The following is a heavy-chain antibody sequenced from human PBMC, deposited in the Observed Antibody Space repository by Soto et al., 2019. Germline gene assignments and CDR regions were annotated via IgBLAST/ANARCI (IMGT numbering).Heavy chain of an antibody. J-gene: IGHJ3*02. CDR2: TYYRSKWYN. Sequence: SQTLSLTCAISGDSVSSNGIAWNWIRQSPSRGLEWLGRTYYRSKWYNDYAVSVKSRITINPDTSKNQFSLQLDSVTPEDTAVYYCARGINSALDSWGQGTMVTVSS. CDR3: ARGINSALDS. D-gene: IGHD3-16*01. V-gene: IGHV6-1*01. CDR1: GDSVSSNGIA.